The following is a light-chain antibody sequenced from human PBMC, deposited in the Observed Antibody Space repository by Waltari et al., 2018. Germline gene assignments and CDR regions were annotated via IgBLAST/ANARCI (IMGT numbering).Light chain of an antibody. CDR2: DAS. Sequence: EIVLTQSPATLSLSPGERATLSCWASQSVRSYLVWYQQRPGQAPRLLSYDASKGATAIPDRFSGSWSGTDFPFTISSLEPEDFAVYYCQQRYSWPRTFGQGTKVEVK. J-gene: IGKJ1*01. CDR1: QSVRSY. CDR3: QQRYSWPRT. V-gene: IGKV3-11*01.